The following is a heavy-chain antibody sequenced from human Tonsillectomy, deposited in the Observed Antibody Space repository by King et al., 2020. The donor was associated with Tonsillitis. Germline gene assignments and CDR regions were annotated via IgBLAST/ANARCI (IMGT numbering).Heavy chain of an antibody. V-gene: IGHV3-7*01. CDR2: INEDGSKK. CDR1: GFTFSNYW. D-gene: IGHD6-19*01. Sequence: VQLVESGGGLVQPGGSLRLSCAASGFTFSNYWMSWVRQAPGKGLERVANINEDGSKKYDVDSEKGRFTVSRDNAKNSLYLQMNSLRDEDTAVYYCVRDDSSGKYYFDYWGQGTLVTVSS. J-gene: IGHJ4*02. CDR3: VRDDSSGKYYFDY.